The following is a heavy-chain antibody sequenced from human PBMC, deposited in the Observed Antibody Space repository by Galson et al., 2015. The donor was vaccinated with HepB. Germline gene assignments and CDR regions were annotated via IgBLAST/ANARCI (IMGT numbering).Heavy chain of an antibody. CDR2: ISAYNGNT. J-gene: IGHJ6*02. Sequence: SVKVSCKASGYTFTSYGISWVRQAPGQGLEWMGWISAYNGNTNYAQKLQGRVTMTTDTSTSTAYMELRSLRSDDTAVYYCARDWAPAGRYYDFWSGPPPYYYYYYGMDVWGQGTTVTVSS. V-gene: IGHV1-18*04. D-gene: IGHD3-3*01. CDR3: ARDWAPAGRYYDFWSGPPPYYYYYYGMDV. CDR1: GYTFTSYG.